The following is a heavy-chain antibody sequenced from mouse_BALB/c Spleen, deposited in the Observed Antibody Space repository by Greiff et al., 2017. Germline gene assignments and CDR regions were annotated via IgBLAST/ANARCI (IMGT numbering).Heavy chain of an antibody. D-gene: IGHD3-1*01. CDR3: ARSGLRNYFDY. CDR2: ISSGSSTI. J-gene: IGHJ2*01. V-gene: IGHV5-17*02. CDR1: GFTFSSFG. Sequence: VQLKESGGGLVQPGGSRKLSCAASGFTFSSFGMHWVRQAPEKGLEWVAYISSGSSTIYYADTVKGRFTISRDNPKNTLFLQMTSLRSEDTAMYYCARSGLRNYFDYWGQGTTLTVSS.